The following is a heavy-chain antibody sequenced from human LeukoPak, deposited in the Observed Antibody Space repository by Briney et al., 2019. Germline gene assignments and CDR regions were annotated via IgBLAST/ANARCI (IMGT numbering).Heavy chain of an antibody. CDR3: ARALYYYSSSAYPRPFDV. Sequence: ASGFNFDEXXXXXXRXVPXKXXXXXXXXXSKGVAKAYADSVKGRFTISRDNAKNSLLLQMTSLRAEDTGLYYCARALYYYSSSAYPRPFDVWGQGTMVTVSS. CDR2: XXSKGVAK. CDR1: GFNFDEXX. D-gene: IGHD3-22*01. V-gene: IGHV3-9*01. J-gene: IGHJ3*01.